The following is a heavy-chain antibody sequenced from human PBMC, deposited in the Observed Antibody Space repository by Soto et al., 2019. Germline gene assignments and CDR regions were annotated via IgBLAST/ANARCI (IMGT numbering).Heavy chain of an antibody. Sequence: PGESLKISCKGSGYSFTSYWIGWVRQMPGKGLECMGIIYPGDSDTRYSPSFQGQVTISADKSISTAYLQWSSLKASDTAMYYCARLKDWMVITNTYYYYGMDVWGQGTTVTVSS. CDR3: ARLKDWMVITNTYYYYGMDV. J-gene: IGHJ6*02. CDR2: IYPGDSDT. D-gene: IGHD3-22*01. CDR1: GYSFTSYW. V-gene: IGHV5-51*01.